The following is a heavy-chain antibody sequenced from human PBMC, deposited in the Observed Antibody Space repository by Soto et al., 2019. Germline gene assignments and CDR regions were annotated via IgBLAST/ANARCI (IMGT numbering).Heavy chain of an antibody. CDR3: AHRPSYCSGYSCYSGFDY. V-gene: IGHV2-5*02. J-gene: IGHJ4*02. D-gene: IGHD2-15*01. CDR2: IYWDDDK. Sequence: GLDLEWLALIYWDDDKRYSPSLKSRLTITKDTSKNQVVLTMTNMDPVDTATYYCAHRPSYCSGYSCYSGFDYWGQGTLVTVSS.